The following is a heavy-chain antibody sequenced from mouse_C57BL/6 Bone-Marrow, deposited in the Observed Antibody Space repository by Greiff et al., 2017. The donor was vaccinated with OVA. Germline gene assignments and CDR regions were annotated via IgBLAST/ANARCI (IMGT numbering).Heavy chain of an antibody. D-gene: IGHD2-3*01. Sequence: EVQLVASGGGLVKPGGSLKLSCAASGFTFSSYAMSWVRQTPEKRLEWVATISDGGSYTYYPDNVKGRFTISRDNAKNNLYLQMSHLKSEDTAMYYCARGWLLYYAMDYWGQGTSVTVSS. CDR1: GFTFSSYA. V-gene: IGHV5-4*01. CDR2: ISDGGSYT. J-gene: IGHJ4*01. CDR3: ARGWLLYYAMDY.